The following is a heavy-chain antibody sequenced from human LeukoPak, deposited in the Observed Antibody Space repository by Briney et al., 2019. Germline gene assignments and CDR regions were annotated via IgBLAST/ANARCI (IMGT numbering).Heavy chain of an antibody. D-gene: IGHD3-10*01. CDR2: IKSKTDGGTT. J-gene: IGHJ4*02. Sequence: GGSLRLSCAASGFTFSNAWMSWVRQAPGKGLEWVGRIKSKTDGGTTDYAAPVKGRFTISRDDSKSTLYLQMNSLKTEDTAVYYCTTKRFGELLLDYWGQGTLVTVSS. CDR3: TTKRFGELLLDY. CDR1: GFTFSNAW. V-gene: IGHV3-15*01.